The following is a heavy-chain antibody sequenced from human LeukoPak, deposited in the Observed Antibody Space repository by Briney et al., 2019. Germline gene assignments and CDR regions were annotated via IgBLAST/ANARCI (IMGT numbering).Heavy chain of an antibody. V-gene: IGHV3-21*01. CDR2: ISSSSSYI. J-gene: IGHJ3*02. CDR1: GFTFSSYS. CDR3: ARGKAPRDAFDI. Sequence: GGSLRLSCAASGFTFSSYSMNWVRQAPGKGLEWVSSISSSSSYIYYADSVKGRFTISRDNAKNSPYLQMNSLRAEDTAVYYCARGKAPRDAFDIWGQGTMVTVSS.